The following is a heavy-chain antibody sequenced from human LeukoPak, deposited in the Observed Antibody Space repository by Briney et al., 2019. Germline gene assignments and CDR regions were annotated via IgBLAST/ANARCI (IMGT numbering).Heavy chain of an antibody. J-gene: IGHJ3*02. CDR1: VFTFSSYA. V-gene: IGHV3-23*01. D-gene: IGHD2-15*01. CDR3: AKDSTRYCSGGSCYTFDI. Sequence: GGSLRLSCAASVFTFSSYAMSWVRQAPGKGLEWVSAISGSDGSTYYADSVKGRFTISRDNSKNTLYLQMNSLRAEDTAVYYCAKDSTRYCSGGSCYTFDIWGQGTMVTVSS. CDR2: ISGSDGST.